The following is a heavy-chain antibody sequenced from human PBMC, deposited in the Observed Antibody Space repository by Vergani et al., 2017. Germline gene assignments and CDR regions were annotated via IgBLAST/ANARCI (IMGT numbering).Heavy chain of an antibody. CDR1: GFSVSNSG. V-gene: IGHV3-30*02. D-gene: IGHD3-10*01. Sequence: VQLVESGGVVVQPGGSLRLSCVASGFSVSNSGMHWVRQTPGKGLEWVAFIQYDGSDIFYADFVEGRFTISRDNSKNSLYLQMRSLRFDDTAVYYCANEGSANRIRGWLDHWGQGALVTVSS. J-gene: IGHJ4*02. CDR2: IQYDGSDI. CDR3: ANEGSANRIRGWLDH.